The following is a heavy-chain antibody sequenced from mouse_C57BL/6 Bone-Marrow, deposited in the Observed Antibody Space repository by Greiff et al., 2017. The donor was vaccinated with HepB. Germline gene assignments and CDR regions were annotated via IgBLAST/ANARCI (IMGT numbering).Heavy chain of an antibody. V-gene: IGHV1-54*01. CDR3: ARSDIFAWFAY. CDR2: INPGSGGT. CDR1: GYAFTNYL. Sequence: QVQLQQSGAELVRPGTSVKVSCKASGYAFTNYLIEWVKQRPGQGLEWIGVINPGSGGTNHNEKFKGKATLTADKSSSTAYMQLSSLTSEDSAVYFCARSDIFAWFAYWGQGTLVTVSA. J-gene: IGHJ3*01. D-gene: IGHD1-3*01.